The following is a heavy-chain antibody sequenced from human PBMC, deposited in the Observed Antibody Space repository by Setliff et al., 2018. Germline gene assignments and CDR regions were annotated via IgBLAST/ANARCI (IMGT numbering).Heavy chain of an antibody. CDR3: AKDNGPWSPPEY. CDR1: GFTFSTYA. CDR2: IRSDGFKE. J-gene: IGHJ4*02. Sequence: GGSLRLSCAASGFTFSTYAIHWVRQAPGKGLEWVGLIRSDGFKEYYADSVKGRFTISRDNSKNTAYLQMNSLRDEDSAVYYCAKDNGPWSPPEYWGQGTLVTVSS. D-gene: IGHD2-8*02. V-gene: IGHV3-30*02.